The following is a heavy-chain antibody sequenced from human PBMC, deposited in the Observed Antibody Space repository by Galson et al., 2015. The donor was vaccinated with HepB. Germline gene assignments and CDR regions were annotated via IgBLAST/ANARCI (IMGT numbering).Heavy chain of an antibody. Sequence: SVKVSCKASGYTFTSYYMHWVRQAPGQGLEWVGIINPSGGSTSYAQKFQGRVTMTRDTSTSTVYMELSSLRSEDTAVYYCARESKGVYFDYWGQGTLVTVSS. CDR2: INPSGGST. CDR3: ARESKGVYFDY. CDR1: GYTFTSYY. D-gene: IGHD3-16*01. J-gene: IGHJ4*02. V-gene: IGHV1-46*01.